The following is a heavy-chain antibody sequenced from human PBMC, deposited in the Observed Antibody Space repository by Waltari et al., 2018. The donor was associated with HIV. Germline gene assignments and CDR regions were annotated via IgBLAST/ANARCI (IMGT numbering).Heavy chain of an antibody. Sequence: QVQLQESGPGLVKPWETLSLTCTVSGGTTNNYYWSWVRQPAGSALEWIGRIYPTGDTNYNPSRSSRLTLSVDKSKSQFSLKLNSVTAADAAIYYCARDFYFGSADYAYFDSWGQGTRVIVSS. V-gene: IGHV4-4*07. CDR2: IYPTGDT. CDR3: ARDFYFGSADYAYFDS. J-gene: IGHJ4*02. CDR1: GGTTNNYY. D-gene: IGHD3-10*01.